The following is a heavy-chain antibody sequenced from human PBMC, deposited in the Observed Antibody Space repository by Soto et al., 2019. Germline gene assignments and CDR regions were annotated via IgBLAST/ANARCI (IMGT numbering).Heavy chain of an antibody. CDR1: GFTFSSYW. CDR2: IKQDGSEK. J-gene: IGHJ6*02. V-gene: IGHV3-7*05. Sequence: EVQLVESGGGLVQPGGSPRLSCAASGFTFSSYWMSWVRQAPGKGLEWVANIKQDGSEKYYVDSVKGRFTISRDNAKNSLYLQMNSLRAEDTAVYYCARDNYGDYEDYYYGMDVWGQGTTVTVSS. CDR3: ARDNYGDYEDYYYGMDV. D-gene: IGHD4-17*01.